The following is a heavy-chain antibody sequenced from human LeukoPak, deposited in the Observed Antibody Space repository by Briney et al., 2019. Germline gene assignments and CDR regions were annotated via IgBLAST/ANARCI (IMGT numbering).Heavy chain of an antibody. CDR2: INPNSGGT. D-gene: IGHD2-15*01. Sequence: ASVKVSCKASGYTFTGYYMHWVRQAPGQGLEWMGWINPNSGGTNYAQKFQGWVTMTRDTSISTAYMELSRLRSDDTAVYYCARDPGYCSGGSCYWGYYFDYWGPGTLVTVSS. CDR3: ARDPGYCSGGSCYWGYYFDY. J-gene: IGHJ4*02. CDR1: GYTFTGYY. V-gene: IGHV1-2*04.